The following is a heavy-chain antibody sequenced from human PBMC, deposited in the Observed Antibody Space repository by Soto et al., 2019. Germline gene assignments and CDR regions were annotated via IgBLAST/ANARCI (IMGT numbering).Heavy chain of an antibody. D-gene: IGHD5-18*01. CDR2: ISYDGSDK. CDR3: ARDTGPNGYNYYYFGMDV. Sequence: QVHLVESGGGVVQPGRSLRLSCAASGFTFSNYAMHWVRQAPGKGLEWVAVISYDGSDKYNANSVKGRFTISRDNSKNTLYMKMNSLRAEDTAVYSCARDTGPNGYNYYYFGMDVWGQGTTVTVSS. J-gene: IGHJ6*02. V-gene: IGHV3-30-3*01. CDR1: GFTFSNYA.